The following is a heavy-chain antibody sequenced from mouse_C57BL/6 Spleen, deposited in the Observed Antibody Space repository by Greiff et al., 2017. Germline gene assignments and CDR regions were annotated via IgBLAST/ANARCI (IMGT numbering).Heavy chain of an antibody. D-gene: IGHD2-3*01. V-gene: IGHV5-4*01. CDR2: ISDGGSYT. J-gene: IGHJ4*01. CDR3: ARARANDGYYGYAMDY. CDR1: GFTFSSYA. Sequence: EVQVVESGGGLVKPGGSLKLSCAASGFTFSSYAMSWVRQTPEKRLEWVATISDGGSYTYYPDNVKGRFTISRDNAKNNLYLQMSHLKSEDTAMYYCARARANDGYYGYAMDYWGQGTSVTVSS.